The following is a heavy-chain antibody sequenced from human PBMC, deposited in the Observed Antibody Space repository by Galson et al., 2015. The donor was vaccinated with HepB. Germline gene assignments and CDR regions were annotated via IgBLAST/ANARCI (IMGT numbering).Heavy chain of an antibody. V-gene: IGHV2-5*02. D-gene: IGHD3-22*01. Sequence: PALVKPTQTLTLTCTFSGFSLSTSGVGVGWIRQPPGKALEWLALIYWDDDKRYSPSLKSRLTITKDTSKNQVVLTMTNMDPVDTATYYCAHRRRRPNYYDSSGYYSVYFDYWGQGTLVTVSS. CDR3: AHRRRRPNYYDSSGYYSVYFDY. CDR2: IYWDDDK. CDR1: GFSLSTSGVG. J-gene: IGHJ4*02.